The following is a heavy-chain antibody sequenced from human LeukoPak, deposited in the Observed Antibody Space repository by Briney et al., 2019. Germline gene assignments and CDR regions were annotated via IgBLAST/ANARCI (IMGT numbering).Heavy chain of an antibody. Sequence: GGSLRLSCGASGFTFSSYGMHWVRQAPGKGLEWVSYISSGSNTMYYADSVKGRFTISRDSAKNSLYLQMNNLRAEDTALYYCASWAGAAAGFNGPFDYWGQGTLVTVSS. CDR2: ISSGSNTM. J-gene: IGHJ4*02. D-gene: IGHD6-13*01. CDR1: GFTFSSYG. CDR3: ASWAGAAAGFNGPFDY. V-gene: IGHV3-48*01.